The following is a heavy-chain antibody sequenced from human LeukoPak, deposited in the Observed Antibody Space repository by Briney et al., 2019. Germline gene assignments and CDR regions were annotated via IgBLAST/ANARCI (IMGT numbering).Heavy chain of an antibody. D-gene: IGHD3-10*01. CDR2: ISTDGSVT. CDR3: ARIGGSGSYSGHYFDH. CDR1: GFTFSTYW. Sequence: GGSLRLSCAASGFTFSTYWMHWVRRAPGKGLVWVSRISTDGSVTSYADSVKGRFTISRDNAKNTMYLQMNSLRAEDTAVYYCARIGGSGSYSGHYFDHWAREPWSPSPQ. V-gene: IGHV3-74*01. J-gene: IGHJ4*02.